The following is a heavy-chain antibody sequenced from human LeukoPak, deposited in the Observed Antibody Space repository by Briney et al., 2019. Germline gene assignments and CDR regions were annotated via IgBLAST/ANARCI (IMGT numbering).Heavy chain of an antibody. V-gene: IGHV5-51*01. J-gene: IGHJ4*02. CDR2: IYPGDATT. CDR3: ARQPPGLFATDY. CDR1: GYSFTNYW. Sequence: GESLKISCKGSGYSFTNYWIAWMRQMPGKGREWMGIIYPGDATTRYNPSFQGQVSISADKSISTAYLQWSSLEASDTAMYYCARQPPGLFATDYWGQGTLVTVSS.